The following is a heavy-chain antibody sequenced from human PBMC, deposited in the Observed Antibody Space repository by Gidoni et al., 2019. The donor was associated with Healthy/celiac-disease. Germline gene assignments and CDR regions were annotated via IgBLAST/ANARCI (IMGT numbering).Heavy chain of an antibody. CDR1: GFTFSSYG. CDR3: ARVNLGYCSGGSCYSVGRPLDY. J-gene: IGHJ4*02. V-gene: IGHV3-33*01. CDR2: IWYDGSNK. D-gene: IGHD2-15*01. Sequence: QVQLVESGGGVVQSGRSLRLPCAASGFTFSSYGMHWVRQAPGKGLEWVAVIWYDGSNKYYADSVKGRFTISRDNSKNTLYLQMNSLRAEDTAVYYCARVNLGYCSGGSCYSVGRPLDYWGQGTLVTVSS.